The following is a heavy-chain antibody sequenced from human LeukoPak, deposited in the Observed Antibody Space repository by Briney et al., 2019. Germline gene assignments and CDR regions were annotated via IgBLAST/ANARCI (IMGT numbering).Heavy chain of an antibody. CDR3: ARDERYDSSGYPFDY. J-gene: IGHJ4*02. V-gene: IGHV1-2*02. CDR2: INPNSGDT. D-gene: IGHD3-22*01. Sequence: ASAKVSCKASGYTFTGYFMHWVRQAPGQGLEWMGWINPNSGDTNYAQKFQGRVTMTRDTPISTAYMELSRLRSDDTAVYYCARDERYDSSGYPFDYWGQGTLVTVSS. CDR1: GYTFTGYF.